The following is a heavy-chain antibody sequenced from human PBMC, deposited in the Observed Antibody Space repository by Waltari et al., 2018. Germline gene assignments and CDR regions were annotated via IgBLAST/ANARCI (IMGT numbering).Heavy chain of an antibody. CDR3: AREMDTMIVVPFDY. J-gene: IGHJ4*02. CDR2: SIPILGIA. Sequence: QVQLVQSGAEVKKPGSSVKVSCKASGGTFSSYAISWVRQAPGQGLEWMGRSIPILGIANYAQKFQGRVTITADKSTSTAYMELSSLRSEDTAVYYCAREMDTMIVVPFDYWGQGTLVTVSS. CDR1: GGTFSSYA. V-gene: IGHV1-69*04. D-gene: IGHD3-22*01.